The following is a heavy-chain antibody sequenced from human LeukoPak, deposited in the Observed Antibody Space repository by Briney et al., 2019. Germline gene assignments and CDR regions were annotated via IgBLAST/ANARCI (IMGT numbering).Heavy chain of an antibody. CDR2: MNPNSGNT. D-gene: IGHD4-11*01. CDR3: ARGSPRRARPTTFDY. Sequence: MGWMNPNSGNTGYAQKFQGRVTMTRNTSISTAYMELSSLRSEDTAVYYCARGSPRRARPTTFDYWGQGTLVTVSS. V-gene: IGHV1-8*01. J-gene: IGHJ4*02.